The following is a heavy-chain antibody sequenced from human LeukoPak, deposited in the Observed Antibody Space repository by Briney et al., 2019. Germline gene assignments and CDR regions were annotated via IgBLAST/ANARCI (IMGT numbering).Heavy chain of an antibody. CDR2: IHSSGDYI. D-gene: IGHD1-20*01. V-gene: IGHV3-21*05. J-gene: IGHJ4*02. CDR3: AREYNSRATFDY. CDR1: ASGVAFTSHS. Sequence: PGGSLRLSCAASASGVAFTSHSMNWVRQAPGKGLQWISYIHSSGDYIFYADSVKGRLTVSRDNARNSLYLQMNSLRAEDTAIYYCAREYNSRATFDYWGQGTLVTVSS.